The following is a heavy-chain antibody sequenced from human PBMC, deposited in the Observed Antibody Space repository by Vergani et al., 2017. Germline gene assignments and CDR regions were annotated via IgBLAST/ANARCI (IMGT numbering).Heavy chain of an antibody. CDR2: ISSDGGST. Sequence: EVHLLESGGGLVQSGGSLRLSCAASGFTFIMHAMSWVRQAPGKGLEWVSTISSDGGSTYYADSVKGRFTISRDNAKNSLYLQMNSLRAEDTAVYYCARDAGTYYGMDVWGQGTTVTVSS. D-gene: IGHD1-26*01. CDR1: GFTFIMHA. CDR3: ARDAGTYYGMDV. V-gene: IGHV3-23*01. J-gene: IGHJ6*02.